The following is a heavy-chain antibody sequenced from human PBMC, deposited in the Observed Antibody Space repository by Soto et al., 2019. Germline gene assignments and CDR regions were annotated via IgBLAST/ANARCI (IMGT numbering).Heavy chain of an antibody. CDR1: GYTFTGYY. J-gene: IGHJ6*02. CDR2: INPNSGGT. D-gene: IGHD5-18*01. Sequence: GASVKVSCKASGYTFTGYYMHWVRQAPGQGLEWMGWINPNSGGTNYAQKFQGWVTMTRDTSISTAYMELSRLRSDDTAVYYCARGGYSYGYYYHGMDVWGQGTTVTVSS. V-gene: IGHV1-2*04. CDR3: ARGGYSYGYYYHGMDV.